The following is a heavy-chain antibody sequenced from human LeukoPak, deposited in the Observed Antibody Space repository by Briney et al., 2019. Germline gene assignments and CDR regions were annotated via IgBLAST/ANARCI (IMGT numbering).Heavy chain of an antibody. CDR2: IYYSGST. J-gene: IGHJ4*02. V-gene: IGHV4-59*08. CDR1: GDSISSYY. Sequence: SETLSLTCTVSGDSISSYYWSWIRQPPGKGLEWIGSIYYSGSTKYNPSLKSRVTISVDTSKNQISLKLSSVIAADTAVYYCARLEQRESHLSPADYWGQGILVTVSS. D-gene: IGHD6-13*01. CDR3: ARLEQRESHLSPADY.